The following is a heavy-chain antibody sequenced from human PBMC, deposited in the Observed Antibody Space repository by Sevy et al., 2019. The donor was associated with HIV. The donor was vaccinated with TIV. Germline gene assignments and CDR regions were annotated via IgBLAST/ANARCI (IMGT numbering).Heavy chain of an antibody. CDR2: ISYDGSNK. D-gene: IGHD6-6*01. J-gene: IGHJ6*02. Sequence: GGSLRLSCAASGFTFSSYAMHWVRQAPGKGLEWVAVISYDGSNKYYADSVKGRFTISRDNSKNTLYLQMNSLRAEDTAVYYCARGPRGVAARSIPYYYYYGMDVWGQGTTVTVSS. CDR3: ARGPRGVAARSIPYYYYYGMDV. V-gene: IGHV3-30-3*01. CDR1: GFTFSSYA.